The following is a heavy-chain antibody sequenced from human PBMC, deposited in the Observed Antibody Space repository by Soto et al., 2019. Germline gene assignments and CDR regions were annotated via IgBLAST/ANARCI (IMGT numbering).Heavy chain of an antibody. Sequence: GGSLRLSCAASGFNFYNYAMTWVRQAPGKGLEWVSGISGDGTRTYYGDSVKGRFTISRDNSKNTVFLQMNSLRAEDTALYYCVKDLRPNRGWFGPWGQGTRVTVSS. D-gene: IGHD3-3*01. V-gene: IGHV3-23*01. J-gene: IGHJ5*02. CDR1: GFNFYNYA. CDR3: VKDLRPNRGWFGP. CDR2: ISGDGTRT.